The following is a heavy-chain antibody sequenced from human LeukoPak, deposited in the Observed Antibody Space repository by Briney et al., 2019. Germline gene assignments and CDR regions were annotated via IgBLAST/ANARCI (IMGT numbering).Heavy chain of an antibody. CDR1: GFTFSIYA. J-gene: IGHJ4*02. CDR2: ISAGGGST. D-gene: IGHD6-6*01. CDR3: AKISSSSLFGY. V-gene: IGHV3-23*01. Sequence: GGSLRLSCAASGFTFSIYAMIDVRQAPGGGLEWVSGISAGGGSTYYADSVKGRFTVSRVNSQNTLYPQIHSLRGEDWVLLYCAKISSSSLFGYWGQGTLVTVSS.